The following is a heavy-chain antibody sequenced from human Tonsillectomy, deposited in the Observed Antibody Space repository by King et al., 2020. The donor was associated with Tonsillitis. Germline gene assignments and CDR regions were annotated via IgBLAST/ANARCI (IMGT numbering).Heavy chain of an antibody. D-gene: IGHD3-10*01. Sequence: VQLVESGGGLVQPGGSLRLSCAASGFTFSSYAMSWVRQAPGKGLEWVSVIYSGGSSTYYADSVKGRFTISRDNSKNTLYLQMNSLRAEDTAVYYCAKPITMVQEGYFDLWGRGTLVTVSS. CDR3: AKPITMVQEGYFDL. J-gene: IGHJ2*01. V-gene: IGHV3-23*03. CDR1: GFTFSSYA. CDR2: IYSGGSST.